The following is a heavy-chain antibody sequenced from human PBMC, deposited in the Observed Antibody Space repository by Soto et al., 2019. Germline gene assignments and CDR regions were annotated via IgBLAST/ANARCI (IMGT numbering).Heavy chain of an antibody. CDR2: ISGSGGST. Sequence: GGSLRLSCAASGFTFSSYAMSWVRQAPGKGLEWVSAISGSGGSTYYADSVKGRFTIARDNSKNTLYLQMNSLRAEDTAVYYCASQGFGELFFDYWGQGTLVTVSS. CDR3: ASQGFGELFFDY. D-gene: IGHD3-10*01. V-gene: IGHV3-23*01. J-gene: IGHJ4*02. CDR1: GFTFSSYA.